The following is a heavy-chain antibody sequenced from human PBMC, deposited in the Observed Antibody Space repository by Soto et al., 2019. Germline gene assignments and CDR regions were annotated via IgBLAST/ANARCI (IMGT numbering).Heavy chain of an antibody. V-gene: IGHV4-38-2*01. J-gene: IGHJ3*02. Sequence: PSETLSLTCAVSGYSISSGYYWGGIRQPPGKGLEWIGSIYHSGSTYYNPSLKSRVTISVDTSKNQFSLKLSSVTAADTAVYYCASNGDRLGAFDIWGQGTMVTVSS. CDR1: GYSISSGYY. CDR2: IYHSGST. CDR3: ASNGDRLGAFDI. D-gene: IGHD2-8*01.